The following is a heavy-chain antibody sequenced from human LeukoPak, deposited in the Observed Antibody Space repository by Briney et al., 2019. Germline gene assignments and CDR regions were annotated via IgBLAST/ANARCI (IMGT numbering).Heavy chain of an antibody. V-gene: IGHV3-30*02. CDR1: GFTVNSNY. J-gene: IGHJ4*02. D-gene: IGHD1-14*01. Sequence: HPGGSLRLSCAASGFTVNSNYMSWVRQAPGKGLEWVAFIRYDGNNKLYADSMKGRFTISRDNSKNTLYLHINSLRAEDTAVYYCVKDNPLDYWGQGTLVTVSS. CDR3: VKDNPLDY. CDR2: IRYDGNNK.